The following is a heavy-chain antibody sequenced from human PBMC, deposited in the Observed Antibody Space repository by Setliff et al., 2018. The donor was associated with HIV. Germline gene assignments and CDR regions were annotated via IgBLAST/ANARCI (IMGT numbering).Heavy chain of an antibody. CDR3: TRQLTPYYYDSPDY. J-gene: IGHJ4*02. D-gene: IGHD3-22*01. CDR2: ISSSGNTI. CDR1: GFTFGDYY. Sequence: GGSLRLSCAASGFTFGDYYMSWIRQAPGKGLERVSYISSSGNTIYYADSVKGRFTISRDNAKNSLYLEMNNLKVEDTALYYCTRQLTPYYYDSPDYWGQGTLVTVSS. V-gene: IGHV3-11*01.